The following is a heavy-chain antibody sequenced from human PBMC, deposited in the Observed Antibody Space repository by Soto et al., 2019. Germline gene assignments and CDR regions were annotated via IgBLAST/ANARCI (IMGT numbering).Heavy chain of an antibody. D-gene: IGHD6-13*01. CDR3: ALRGSSSGYGGDY. Sequence: QVQLVQSGAEVKKPGSSVKVSCKASGGTFSSYTISWVRQAPGQGLEWMGRIIPILGIANYAQKFQGRVTITAEKSTSTAYMELSSLRSEDTAVYYCALRGSSSGYGGDYWGQGTLVTVSS. V-gene: IGHV1-69*02. CDR1: GGTFSSYT. J-gene: IGHJ4*02. CDR2: IIPILGIA.